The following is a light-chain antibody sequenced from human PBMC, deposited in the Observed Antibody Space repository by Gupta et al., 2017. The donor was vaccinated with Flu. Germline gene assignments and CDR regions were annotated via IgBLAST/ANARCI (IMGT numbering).Light chain of an antibody. Sequence: NKNVHWYQQKPGQAPVLVIYRDNDRPSGIPERFSGSVSGNTATLTITTAQAGDEAEYFCQVWASATVVFGGGTRLTVL. V-gene: IGLV3-9*01. CDR3: QVWASATVV. J-gene: IGLJ2*01. CDR2: RDN. CDR1: NKN.